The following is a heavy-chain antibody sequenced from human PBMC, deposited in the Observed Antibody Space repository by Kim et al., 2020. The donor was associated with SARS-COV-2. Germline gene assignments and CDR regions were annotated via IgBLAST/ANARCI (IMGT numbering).Heavy chain of an antibody. CDR3: AKDRSMTTSYNYYYYYGMDV. Sequence: RFTISRDNSKNTLYLQMNSLRAEDTAVYYCAKDRSMTTSYNYYYYYGMDVWGQGTTVTVSS. V-gene: IGHV3-30*02. J-gene: IGHJ6*02. D-gene: IGHD4-4*01.